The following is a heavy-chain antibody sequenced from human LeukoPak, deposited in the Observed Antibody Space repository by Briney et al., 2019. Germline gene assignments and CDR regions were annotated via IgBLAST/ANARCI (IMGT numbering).Heavy chain of an antibody. CDR3: ARHRYSSSWYV. D-gene: IGHD6-13*01. CDR1: GGSISSYY. J-gene: IGHJ4*02. CDR2: IYTSGST. V-gene: IGHV4-4*09. Sequence: PSETLSLTCTVSGGSISSYYWSWIRQPPGKGLEWIGYIYTSGSTNYNPSLKSRVTISEDTSKNQFSLKLSSVTAADTAVYYCARHRYSSSWYVWGQGTLVTVSS.